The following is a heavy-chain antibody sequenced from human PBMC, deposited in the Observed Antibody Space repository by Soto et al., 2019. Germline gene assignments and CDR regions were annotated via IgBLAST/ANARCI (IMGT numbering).Heavy chain of an antibody. D-gene: IGHD5-12*01. CDR3: ARAARWLQSRYFDL. CDR1: GFTFGNYE. CDR2: IDIAGDT. J-gene: IGHJ2*01. V-gene: IGHV3-13*01. Sequence: LSLSCAGSGFTFGNYESSWGRHSTGKGLEWVSAIDIAGDTYYPDSVKGRFTISREKAKNSLYLQMNSLRADDTAVYYCARAARWLQSRYFDLWGRGTLVTVSS.